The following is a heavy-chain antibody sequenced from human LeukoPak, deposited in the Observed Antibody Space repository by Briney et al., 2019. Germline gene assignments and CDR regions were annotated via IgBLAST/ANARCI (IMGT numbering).Heavy chain of an antibody. Sequence: PGGSLRLSCAASGFTFIRAWMNWVRQAPGKGLEWVGRIRSTTDGGTTDYAAPVKGRFTVSRDDSINTLYLELNSLKTEDTAVYYCSTLRMPKGGGLRLYFYDYWGQGALVTVSS. D-gene: IGHD3-16*01. CDR2: IRSTTDGGTT. CDR3: STLRMPKGGGLRLYFYDY. V-gene: IGHV3-15*01. J-gene: IGHJ4*02. CDR1: GFTFIRAW.